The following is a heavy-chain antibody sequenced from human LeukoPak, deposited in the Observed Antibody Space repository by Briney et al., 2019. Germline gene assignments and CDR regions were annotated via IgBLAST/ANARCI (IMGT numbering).Heavy chain of an antibody. CDR1: GGSFSGYY. CDR2: INHSGST. Sequence: PSETLSLTCAVYGGSFSGYYWSWLRQPPGKGLEWIGEINHSGSTNYNPSLKSRVTISVDTSKNQFSLKLSSVTAADTAVYYCARGPSTIAAAGTDYWGQGTLVTVSS. CDR3: ARGPSTIAAAGTDY. J-gene: IGHJ4*02. V-gene: IGHV4-34*01. D-gene: IGHD6-13*01.